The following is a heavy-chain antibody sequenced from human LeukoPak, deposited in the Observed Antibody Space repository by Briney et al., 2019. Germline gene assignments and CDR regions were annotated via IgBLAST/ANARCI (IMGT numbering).Heavy chain of an antibody. CDR3: ARDPRIKDHSSGYDDY. CDR1: GGTFSSYT. Sequence: SVKVCCKASGGTFSSYTISWVRQAPGQGLEWMGRIIPILGIANYAQKFQGRVTITADKSTSTAYMELSSLRSEDTAVYYCARDPRIKDHSSGYDDYWGQGTLVTVSS. J-gene: IGHJ4*02. D-gene: IGHD3-22*01. CDR2: IIPILGIA. V-gene: IGHV1-69*04.